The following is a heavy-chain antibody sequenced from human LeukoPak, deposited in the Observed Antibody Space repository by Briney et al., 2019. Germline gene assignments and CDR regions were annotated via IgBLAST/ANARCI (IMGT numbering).Heavy chain of an antibody. D-gene: IGHD4-11*01. J-gene: IGHJ6*03. CDR1: GGSINSYY. Sequence: SETLSLTCTVSGGSINSYYWSWVRQPPGKGLEWIGYIYYTGSTNYSPSLKSRVTISVDTSKNQFSLKLSSVTAADTALYYCARAKGNSNYPYYYMDVWGKGTTVTDSS. CDR2: IYYTGST. CDR3: ARAKGNSNYPYYYMDV. V-gene: IGHV4-59*01.